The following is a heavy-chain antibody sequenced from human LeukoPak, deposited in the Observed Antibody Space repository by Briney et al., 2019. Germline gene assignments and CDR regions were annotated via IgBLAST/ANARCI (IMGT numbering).Heavy chain of an antibody. J-gene: IGHJ6*02. CDR1: GFTFSSHW. D-gene: IGHD6-13*01. CDR2: INRDGTTT. V-gene: IGHV3-74*01. CDR3: AREQQQLAPFYYYGVDV. Sequence: GGSLRLSCAASGFTFSSHWMHWARQTPGKGLVWVSSINRDGTTTTYADSVKGRFTISRDNAQNSLYLQMNNLRAEDTAVYYCAREQQQLAPFYYYGVDVWGQGTTVTVSS.